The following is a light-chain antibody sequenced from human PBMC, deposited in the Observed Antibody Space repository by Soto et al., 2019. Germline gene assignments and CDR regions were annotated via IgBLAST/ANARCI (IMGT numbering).Light chain of an antibody. CDR2: GAS. CDR3: QQYGSSGT. V-gene: IGKV3-20*01. J-gene: IGKJ1*01. Sequence: EIVLTQSPGTLSLSPGERATLSCGASQSVSNNCSAWYQQNPGQPPRLLIYGASNRATGIPDRISGSGSGTDFTLTISRLEPEDFAVYYCQQYGSSGTFGQGTKVDIK. CDR1: QSVSNNC.